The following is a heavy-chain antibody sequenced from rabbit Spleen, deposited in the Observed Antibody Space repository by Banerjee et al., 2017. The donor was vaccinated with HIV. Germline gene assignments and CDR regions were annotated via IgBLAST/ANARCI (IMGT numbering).Heavy chain of an antibody. J-gene: IGHJ6*01. V-gene: IGHV1S40*01. CDR2: IEAGSSGFS. Sequence: QSLEESGGDLVKPGASLTLTCTASGFSFSSSDYMCWVRQAPGKGLEWIACIEAGSSGFSYFASWAKGRFTISKTSSTTVTLQMTSLTVADTATYFCARDTGSSFSSYGMDLWGQGTLVTVS. CDR3: ARDTGSSFSSYGMDL. CDR1: GFSFSSSDY. D-gene: IGHD8-1*01.